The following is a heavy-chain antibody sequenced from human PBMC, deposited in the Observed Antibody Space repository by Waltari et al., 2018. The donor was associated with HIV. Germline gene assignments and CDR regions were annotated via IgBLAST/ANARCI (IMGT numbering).Heavy chain of an antibody. CDR2: INWNSGSI. Sequence: EVQLVESGGGLVQPGRSLRLSCAASGFTFYDYAMHWVRQAPGKCLEWVSGINWNSGSIAYADSVKGRFTISRDNAKNSLYLQTNSLRVEDTALYYCAKDVRPGGITIFGVAFGYWGQGTLVTVSS. CDR3: AKDVRPGGITIFGVAFGY. D-gene: IGHD3-3*01. J-gene: IGHJ4*02. CDR1: GFTFYDYA. V-gene: IGHV3-9*01.